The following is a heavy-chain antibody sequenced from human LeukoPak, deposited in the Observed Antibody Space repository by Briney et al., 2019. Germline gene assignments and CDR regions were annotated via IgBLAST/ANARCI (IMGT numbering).Heavy chain of an antibody. V-gene: IGHV4-59*01. CDR2: IYYSGST. Sequence: SETLSLTCTVSGDSISSYYWNWIRQPPGKGLEWIGYIYYSGSTKYNASLKSRVTISLDTSNNQFSLKLRSMTAADTAVYYCARSYSSGPFDLWGQGTLVTVSS. CDR3: ARSYSSGPFDL. D-gene: IGHD6-19*01. J-gene: IGHJ4*02. CDR1: GDSISSYY.